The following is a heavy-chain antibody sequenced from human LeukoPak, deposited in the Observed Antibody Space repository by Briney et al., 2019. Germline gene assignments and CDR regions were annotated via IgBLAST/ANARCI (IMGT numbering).Heavy chain of an antibody. Sequence: GGSLRLSCAAPGFPFRDYVMSWVRQAPGKGLEWVSYINHNAELIYYADSVKGRFTISRDNGKNSLYLQMNSLRDEDTAVYYCAADSDWAFHYWGQGTRVTVSS. CDR2: INHNAELI. D-gene: IGHD2-21*02. V-gene: IGHV3-48*02. CDR1: GFPFRDYV. CDR3: AADSDWAFHY. J-gene: IGHJ4*02.